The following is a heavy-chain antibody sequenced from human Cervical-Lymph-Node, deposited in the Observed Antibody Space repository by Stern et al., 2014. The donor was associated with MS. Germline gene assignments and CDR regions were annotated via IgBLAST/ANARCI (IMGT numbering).Heavy chain of an antibody. CDR2: ISPGLDSV. CDR3: ARDGFDSGSALAF. D-gene: IGHD6-19*01. J-gene: IGHJ4*02. CDR1: GGIFISST. Sequence: QVQLMQSGAKLKKPGSSVQVSCTTSGGIFISSTITWVRQGPGQGIEWMGDISPGLDSVDYAQEFQGRFTLTADDSTNTVYMELTSLQSGDTAMYYCARDGFDSGSALAFWGQGTLVTVSS. V-gene: IGHV1-69*01.